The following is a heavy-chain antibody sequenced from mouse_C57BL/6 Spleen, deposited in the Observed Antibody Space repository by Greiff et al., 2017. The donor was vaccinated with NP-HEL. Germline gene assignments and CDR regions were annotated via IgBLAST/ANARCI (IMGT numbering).Heavy chain of an antibody. J-gene: IGHJ1*03. Sequence: QVQLQQPGAELVKPGASVKMSCKASGYTFTSYWITWVKQRPGQGLEWIGDIYPGSGSTNYNEKFKSKATLTVDTSSSTAYMQLSSLTSEDSAVYYCARWEGSGIYDGYYADVWGTGTTVTVSS. CDR2: IYPGSGST. D-gene: IGHD2-3*01. V-gene: IGHV1-55*01. CDR1: GYTFTSYW. CDR3: ARWEGSGIYDGYYADV.